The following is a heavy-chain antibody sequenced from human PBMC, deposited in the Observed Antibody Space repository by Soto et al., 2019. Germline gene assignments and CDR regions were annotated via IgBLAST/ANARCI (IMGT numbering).Heavy chain of an antibody. CDR2: IYHSGST. V-gene: IGHV4-4*02. Sequence: PSETLSLTCAVSSGSISSSNWWSWVRQPPGKGLEWIGEIYHSGSTNYNPSLKSRVTISVDKSKNQFSLKLSSVTAADTAVYYCARPHHRTNPNPHPRDTVTTSASLFDYYMDVWGKGTTVTVSS. J-gene: IGHJ6*03. CDR3: ARPHHRTNPNPHPRDTVTTSASLFDYYMDV. D-gene: IGHD4-4*01. CDR1: SGSISSSNW.